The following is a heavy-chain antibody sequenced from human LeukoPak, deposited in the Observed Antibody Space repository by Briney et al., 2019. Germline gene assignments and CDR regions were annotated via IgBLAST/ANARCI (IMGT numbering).Heavy chain of an antibody. V-gene: IGHV4-39*01. CDR1: GGSISSSSYY. CDR3: ARGLITMVRGVTYGMDV. Sequence: PSETLSLTCSVSGGSISSSSYYWGWIRQPPGKGLEWIGSVFHSGSTYHNPSLKSRVTISVDTSKSQFSLKVSSVTAADTAVYYCARGLITMVRGVTYGMDVWGQGTTVTVSS. J-gene: IGHJ6*02. CDR2: VFHSGST. D-gene: IGHD3-10*01.